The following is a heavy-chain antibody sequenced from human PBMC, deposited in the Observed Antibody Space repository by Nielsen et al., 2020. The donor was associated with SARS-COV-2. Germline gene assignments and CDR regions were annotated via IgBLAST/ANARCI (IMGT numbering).Heavy chain of an antibody. J-gene: IGHJ4*02. Sequence: GGSLRLSCAASGFTFSTYWMSWVRQAPGKGLEWVANIKPDGSEKYYADSVKGRFTISRDNSKNTLYLQMNSLRAEDTAVYYCARESGSGSYGDYWGQGTLVTVSS. V-gene: IGHV3-7*01. CDR1: GFTFSTYW. CDR2: IKPDGSEK. D-gene: IGHD3-10*01. CDR3: ARESGSGSYGDY.